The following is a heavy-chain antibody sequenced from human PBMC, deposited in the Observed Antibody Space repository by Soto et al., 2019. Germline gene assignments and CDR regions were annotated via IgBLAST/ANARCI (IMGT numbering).Heavy chain of an antibody. J-gene: IGHJ4*02. CDR1: GFTFSDFA. Sequence: EVQVLESGGGLVQPGGSLRLSCAATGFTFSDFAMSWVRQAPGKGLEWVSRIYGGGNGPHYADVVKGRVTISRDNSKNTLYLQMNSLRAEDTAVYYCAKMEGMDPWAYSFDYWGQGTLVTVSS. CDR2: IYGGGNGP. D-gene: IGHD2-2*03. V-gene: IGHV3-23*01. CDR3: AKMEGMDPWAYSFDY.